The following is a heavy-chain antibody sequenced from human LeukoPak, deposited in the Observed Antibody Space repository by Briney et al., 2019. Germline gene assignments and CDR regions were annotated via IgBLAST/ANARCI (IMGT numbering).Heavy chain of an antibody. V-gene: IGHV3-23*01. D-gene: IGHD2-8*02. CDR3: ATYRQVLLPFES. CDR2: IFPSGGEI. CDR1: GFTFSTFA. J-gene: IGHJ4*02. Sequence: PGGSLRLSCEASGFTFSTFAMNWVRQPPGKGLEWVSSIFPSGGEIHYADSVRGRFTISRDNSKSTLSLQMNSLRAEDTAIYYCATYRQVLLPFESWGQGTLVTVSS.